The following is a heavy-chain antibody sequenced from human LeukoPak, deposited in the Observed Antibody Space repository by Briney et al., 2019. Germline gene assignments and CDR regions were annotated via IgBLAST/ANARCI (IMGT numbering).Heavy chain of an antibody. CDR2: INPNSGGT. CDR3: AREGATTVTTGDY. D-gene: IGHD4-17*01. Sequence: GASVKVSCKASGYTFTGYYMHWVRQAPGQGLEWMGWINPNSGGTNYAQKFQGRVTMTRDTSISTAYMELSRLRSVDTAVYYCAREGATTVTTGDYWGQGTLVTVSS. J-gene: IGHJ4*02. V-gene: IGHV1-2*02. CDR1: GYTFTGYY.